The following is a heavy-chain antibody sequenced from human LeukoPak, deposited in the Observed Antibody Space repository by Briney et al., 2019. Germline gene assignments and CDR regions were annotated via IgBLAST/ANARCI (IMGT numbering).Heavy chain of an antibody. CDR3: ARRPTYDSSGYYPNWFDP. CDR1: GYTFTSYW. V-gene: IGHV5-51*01. Sequence: GESLQISCKGSGYTFTSYWIGWVRQMPGKGLEWMGIIYPGDSDTRYSPSFQGQVTISADKSISTAYLQWSSLKASDTAMYYCARRPTYDSSGYYPNWFDPWGQGTLVTVSS. D-gene: IGHD3-22*01. CDR2: IYPGDSDT. J-gene: IGHJ5*02.